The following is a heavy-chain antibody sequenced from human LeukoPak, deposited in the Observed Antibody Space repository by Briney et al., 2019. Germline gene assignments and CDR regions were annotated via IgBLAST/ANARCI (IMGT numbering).Heavy chain of an antibody. CDR2: IYSGGST. J-gene: IGHJ4*02. V-gene: IGHV3-53*01. CDR3: ATREGFDY. CDR1: EFTVSSNY. Sequence: PGGSLRLSCAASEFTVSSNYMSWVRQAPGKGLEWVSVIYSGGSTYYADSVKGRFTISRDNSKNTLYLQMNSLRAEDTAVYYCATREGFDYWGQGTLVTVSS.